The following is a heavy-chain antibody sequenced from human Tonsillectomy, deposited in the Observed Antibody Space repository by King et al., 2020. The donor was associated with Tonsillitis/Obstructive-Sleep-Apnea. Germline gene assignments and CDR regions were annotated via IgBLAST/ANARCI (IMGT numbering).Heavy chain of an antibody. Sequence: QLVQSGAEVKKPGASVKVSCKASGYTFTSYCIRWVRQAPGQGLEWMGWINAYKGNTNYAQKLQGRVTMTTDTSTSTAYMELRSLRSDDTAVYYCARVSVDTTSRPAFDPWGQGALVTVSS. D-gene: IGHD5-18*01. CDR1: GYTFTSYC. CDR2: INAYKGNT. CDR3: ARVSVDTTSRPAFDP. V-gene: IGHV1-18*01. J-gene: IGHJ5*02.